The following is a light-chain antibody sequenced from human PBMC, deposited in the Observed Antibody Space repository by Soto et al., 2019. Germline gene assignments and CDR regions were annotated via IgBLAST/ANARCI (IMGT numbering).Light chain of an antibody. CDR2: AGTGGIVG. CDR3: GADHGSGSNFVV. CDR1: SGYSDYK. Sequence: QAVVSQSPSASASLGASVTLTCTLSSGYSDYKVDWYQQRPGKGPQFVMRAGTGGIVGSRGAGIPDRFSALGSGLIRYLIIKNIQEEDEGDYHCGADHGSGSNFVVFGGGTQLTVL. J-gene: IGLJ2*01. V-gene: IGLV9-49*01.